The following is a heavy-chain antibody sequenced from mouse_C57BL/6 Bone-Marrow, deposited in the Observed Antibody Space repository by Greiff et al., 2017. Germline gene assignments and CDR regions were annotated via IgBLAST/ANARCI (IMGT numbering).Heavy chain of an antibody. Sequence: EVHLVESGPGLVKPSQSLSLTCSVTGYSITSGYYWNWIRQFPGNKLEWMGYISYDGSNNYNPSLKNRISITRDTSKNQFFLKLNSVTTEDTATYYCARGGYYGSSTVDYWGQGTTLTVSS. D-gene: IGHD1-1*01. CDR2: ISYDGSN. CDR1: GYSITSGYY. J-gene: IGHJ2*01. V-gene: IGHV3-6*01. CDR3: ARGGYYGSSTVDY.